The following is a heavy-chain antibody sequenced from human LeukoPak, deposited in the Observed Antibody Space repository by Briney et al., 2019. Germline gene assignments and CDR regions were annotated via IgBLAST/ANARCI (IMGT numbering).Heavy chain of an antibody. Sequence: SETLSLTCTVSGGSISSYYWSWIRQPPGKGLEWIGYIYYSGSTNYNPSLKSRVTISVDTSKNQFSLKLSSVTAADTAVYYCARLDYDFWSGYYVWGQGTLVTVSS. D-gene: IGHD3-3*01. CDR1: GGSISSYY. CDR3: ARLDYDFWSGYYV. CDR2: IYYSGST. V-gene: IGHV4-59*01. J-gene: IGHJ4*02.